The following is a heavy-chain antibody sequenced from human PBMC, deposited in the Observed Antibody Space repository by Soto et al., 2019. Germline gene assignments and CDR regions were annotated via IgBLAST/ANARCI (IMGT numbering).Heavy chain of an antibody. CDR3: ARGPGGPDGPGDY. D-gene: IGHD2-15*01. V-gene: IGHV1-3*01. Sequence: QVQLVLSGAEVKKPGASVKVSCKASGYTFFTYAMHWVRQAPGQRLEWMGWINAGNGNTKYSQKFQGRVTITRDTSASTAYMQLSSLRSEDTAVYYCARGPGGPDGPGDYWGQGTLVTVSS. CDR2: INAGNGNT. CDR1: GYTFFTYA. J-gene: IGHJ4*02.